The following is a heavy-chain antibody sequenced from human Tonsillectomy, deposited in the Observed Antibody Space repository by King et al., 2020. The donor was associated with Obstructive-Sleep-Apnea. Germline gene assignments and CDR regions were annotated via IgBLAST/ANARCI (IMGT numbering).Heavy chain of an antibody. V-gene: IGHV3-30*04. CDR1: GFTFSSYA. CDR2: ISYDGSNK. D-gene: IGHD5-12*01. J-gene: IGHJ4*02. CDR3: ARDGPRTIMVATIGRLDY. Sequence: VQLVESGGGVVLPGRSLRLTCAASGFTFSSYAMHWVRQAPGKGLEWVAVISYDGSNKYYADSVKGRFTISRDNSENTLYLQMNSLRAEDTAVYYCARDGPRTIMVATIGRLDYWGQGTLVTVSS.